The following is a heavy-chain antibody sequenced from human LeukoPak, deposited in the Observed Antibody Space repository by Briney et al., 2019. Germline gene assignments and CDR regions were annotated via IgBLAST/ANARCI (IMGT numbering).Heavy chain of an antibody. CDR1: GFTFSSYA. J-gene: IGHJ4*02. CDR2: ISYDGNNK. Sequence: GGSLRLSCAASGFTFSSYAMHWVRQAPGKGLEWVAVISYDGNNKFYADSVKGRFTISRDNSKNTLYLQMDSLRAEDTAVYYCASNTAGLLWFGEYNYWGQGTLVTVSS. CDR3: ASNTAGLLWFGEYNY. V-gene: IGHV3-30-3*01. D-gene: IGHD3-10*01.